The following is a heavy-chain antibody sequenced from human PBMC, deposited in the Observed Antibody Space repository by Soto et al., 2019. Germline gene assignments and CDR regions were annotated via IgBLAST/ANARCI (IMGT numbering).Heavy chain of an antibody. D-gene: IGHD3-10*01. V-gene: IGHV4-39*02. CDR2: IYYSGST. CDR3: ARELSNPGMDV. Sequence: SETLSLTCTVSGGSISSSSYYWGWIRQPPGKGLEWIGSIYYSGSTYYNPSLKSRVTISVDTSKNQFSLKLSSVTAADTAVYYCARELSNPGMDVWGEGTTVTVSS. J-gene: IGHJ6*02. CDR1: GGSISSSSYY.